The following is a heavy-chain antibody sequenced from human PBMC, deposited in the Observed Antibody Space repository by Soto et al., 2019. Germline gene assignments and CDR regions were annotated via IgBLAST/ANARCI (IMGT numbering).Heavy chain of an antibody. Sequence: GGSLRLSCAASGFTFSSYAMSWVRQAPGKGLKWVSAISGSGGSTYYADSVKGRFTISRDNSKNTLYLQMNSLRAEDTAVYYCAKDQLGYCSGGSCYHFDYWGQGTLVTVSS. CDR2: ISGSGGST. J-gene: IGHJ4*02. CDR3: AKDQLGYCSGGSCYHFDY. CDR1: GFTFSSYA. V-gene: IGHV3-23*01. D-gene: IGHD2-15*01.